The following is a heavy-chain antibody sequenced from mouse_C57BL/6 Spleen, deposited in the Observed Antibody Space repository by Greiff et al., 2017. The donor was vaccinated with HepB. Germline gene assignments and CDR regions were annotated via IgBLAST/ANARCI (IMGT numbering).Heavy chain of an antibody. J-gene: IGHJ1*03. Sequence: VQLQQSGPELVKPGASVKISCKASGYAFSSSWMNWVKQRPGKGLEWIGRIYPGDGDTNYNGKFKGKATLTADKSSSTAYMQLSSLTSEDSAVYFWARHYYYGSSYWYFDVWGTGTTVTVSS. V-gene: IGHV1-82*01. CDR2: IYPGDGDT. CDR1: GYAFSSSW. D-gene: IGHD1-1*01. CDR3: ARHYYYGSSYWYFDV.